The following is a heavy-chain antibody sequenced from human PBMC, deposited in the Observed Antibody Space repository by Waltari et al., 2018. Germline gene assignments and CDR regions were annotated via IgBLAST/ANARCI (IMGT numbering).Heavy chain of an antibody. D-gene: IGHD2-2*01. CDR1: GFTVSSNY. V-gene: IGHV3-53*01. Sequence: EVQLVESGGGLIQPGGSLRLSCAASGFTVSSNYMSWVRQAPGTGLEWVSVIYSGGSTYYADSVKGRFTISRDNSKNTLYLQMNSLRAEDTAVYYCARDRGIVVVPAAPYYYYYGMDVWGQGTTVTVSS. J-gene: IGHJ6*02. CDR2: IYSGGST. CDR3: ARDRGIVVVPAAPYYYYYGMDV.